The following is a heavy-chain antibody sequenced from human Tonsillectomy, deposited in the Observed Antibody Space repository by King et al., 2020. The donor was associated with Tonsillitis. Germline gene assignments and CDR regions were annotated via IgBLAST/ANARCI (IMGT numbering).Heavy chain of an antibody. D-gene: IGHD3-22*01. J-gene: IGHJ4*02. Sequence: VQLVESGGGLVQPGGSMRLSCAASGFTFSSSAMSWVRQAPGKGLEWVSSISASGGSRYHADSLKGRFTISRDNSKNTLYLQMNTLRAEDSALYYCARGGVTTMTGLDFDYSVQGTLVTVTS. V-gene: IGHV3-23*04. CDR1: GFTFSSSA. CDR2: ISASGGSR. CDR3: ARGGVTTMTGLDFDY.